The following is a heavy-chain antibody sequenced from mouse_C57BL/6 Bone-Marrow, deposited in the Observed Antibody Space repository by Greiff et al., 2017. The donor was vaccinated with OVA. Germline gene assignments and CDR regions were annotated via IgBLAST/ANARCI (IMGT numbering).Heavy chain of an antibody. V-gene: IGHV1-55*01. CDR2: IYPGSGST. CDR1: GYTFTSYW. J-gene: IGHJ4*01. D-gene: IGHD1-1*01. CDR3: AREGNYYGSSSPLSMDY. Sequence: VQLQQPGAELVKPGASVKMSCKASGYTFTSYWITWVKQRPGQGLEWIGDIYPGSGSTNYNEKFKSKATLTVDPSSSTAYMQLSSLTSEDAAVDYGAREGNYYGSSSPLSMDYWGKGTSVTVSS.